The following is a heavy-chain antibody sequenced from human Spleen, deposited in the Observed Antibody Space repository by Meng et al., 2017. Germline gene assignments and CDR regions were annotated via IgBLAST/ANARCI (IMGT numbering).Heavy chain of an antibody. D-gene: IGHD3-10*01. CDR3: ARDRITMVRADAFDV. CDR2: IWFDGSNA. V-gene: IGHV3-33*01. CDR1: GFTFKNYG. J-gene: IGHJ3*01. Sequence: GGSLRLSCAASGFTFKNYGMHWVRQAPGKGLEWVAGIWFDGSNAYHAESVKGRFTISRDNSKNTLFLHMNRLRVEDTALYYCARDRITMVRADAFDVWGQGTMVTVSS.